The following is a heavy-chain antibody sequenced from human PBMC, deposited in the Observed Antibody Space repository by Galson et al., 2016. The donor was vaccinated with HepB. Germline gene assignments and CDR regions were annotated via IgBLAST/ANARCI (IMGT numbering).Heavy chain of an antibody. Sequence: SVKVSCKASGYTLTSYYMNWVRQAPGQGLEWMGMINPTGGSTTYAQKFQGRVTITRDTSTSTVYMELSSRRTKDPAVDYCARGGGKTSTMDVWGQGTTVTVSS. V-gene: IGHV1-46*01. CDR1: GYTLTSYY. CDR3: ARGGGKTSTMDV. J-gene: IGHJ6*02. D-gene: IGHD3-16*01. CDR2: INPTGGST.